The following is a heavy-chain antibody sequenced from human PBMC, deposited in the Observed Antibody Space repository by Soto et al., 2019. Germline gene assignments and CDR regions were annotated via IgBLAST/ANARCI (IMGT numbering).Heavy chain of an antibody. CDR2: ISYDGSNK. V-gene: IGHV3-30*18. D-gene: IGHD3-3*01. CDR1: GFTFSSYG. J-gene: IGHJ5*02. Sequence: PGGSLRLSCAASGFTFSSYGMHWVRQAPGKGLEWVAVISYDGSNKYYADSVKGRFTISRDNSKNTLYLQMNSLRAEDTAVYYCAKDPKIRPPRFVQLNWFDPWGQGTLVTVSS. CDR3: AKDPKIRPPRFVQLNWFDP.